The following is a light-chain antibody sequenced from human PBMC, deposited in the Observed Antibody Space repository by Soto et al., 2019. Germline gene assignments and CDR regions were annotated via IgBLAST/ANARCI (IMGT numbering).Light chain of an antibody. CDR1: QSVSSY. V-gene: IGKV3-11*01. CDR3: QQRSNWPLT. CDR2: DAS. Sequence: EIVLTQSPATLSLSPGERATLSCRASQSVSSYLAWYQQKPGQAPRLLIYDASNRATGIPARFSGSGSGTDFTLTISSLEPEDCGVYYCQQRSNWPLTFGPGTKVDIK. J-gene: IGKJ3*01.